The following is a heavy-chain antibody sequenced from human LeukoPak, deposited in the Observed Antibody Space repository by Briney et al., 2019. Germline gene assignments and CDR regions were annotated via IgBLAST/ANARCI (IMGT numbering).Heavy chain of an antibody. V-gene: IGHV3-53*04. J-gene: IGHJ3*01. CDR2: IYADGYT. CDR3: ARDRRGEKDFDV. CDR1: GIIFSNDY. Sequence: GGSLRLSCAASGIIFSNDYMSWVRQAPGKGLEWVSAIYADGYTRDSASVKGRFSISRHNSKNTVYLQMDNLRPEDTAVYYCARDRRGEKDFDVWGPGTMVTVSS.